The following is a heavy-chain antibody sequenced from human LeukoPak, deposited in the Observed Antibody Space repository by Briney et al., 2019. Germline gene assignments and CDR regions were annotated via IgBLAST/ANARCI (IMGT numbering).Heavy chain of an antibody. J-gene: IGHJ4*02. CDR1: GGSISSHY. V-gene: IGHV4-59*11. CDR2: IYYRGST. CDR3: ARVVTDYDFWSGYPYYFDY. D-gene: IGHD3-3*01. Sequence: SETLSLTCTVSGGSISSHYWSWIRQPPGKGLEWVGYIYYRGSTNYNPSLESRVTISVDTSKNQYALKLSSVTAADTAVYYWARVVTDYDFWSGYPYYFDYWGQGTLVSVSS.